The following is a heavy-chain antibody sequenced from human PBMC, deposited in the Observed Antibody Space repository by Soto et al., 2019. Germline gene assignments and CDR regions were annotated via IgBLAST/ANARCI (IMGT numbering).Heavy chain of an antibody. D-gene: IGHD2-2*02. CDR2: IIPIFGTA. V-gene: IGHV1-69*01. CDR3: AREGYCSSTSCYTGLNWSDP. CDR1: GGTFSSYA. Sequence: QVQLVQSGAEGKTPGSSVKVSCKASGGTFSSYAISWVRQAPGQGLEWMGGIIPIFGTANYAQKFQGRVTITADESTSTAYMELSSLRSEDTAVYYCAREGYCSSTSCYTGLNWSDPWRQGTLLTVSS. J-gene: IGHJ5*02.